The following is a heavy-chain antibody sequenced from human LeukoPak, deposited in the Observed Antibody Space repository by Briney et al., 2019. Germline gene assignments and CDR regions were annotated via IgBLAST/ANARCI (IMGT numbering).Heavy chain of an antibody. CDR2: IYYSGST. J-gene: IGHJ5*02. CDR1: GDSISSSSYY. V-gene: IGHV4-39*07. CDR3: ARSGRKGYCTNGVCPRLYNWFDP. D-gene: IGHD2-8*01. Sequence: SETLSLTCTVSGDSISSSSYYWGWIRQPPGRGLEWIGTIYYSGSTYYNPSLKSRVTISVDTSKNQFSLKLSSVTAADTAVYYCARSGRKGYCTNGVCPRLYNWFDPWGQGTLVTVSS.